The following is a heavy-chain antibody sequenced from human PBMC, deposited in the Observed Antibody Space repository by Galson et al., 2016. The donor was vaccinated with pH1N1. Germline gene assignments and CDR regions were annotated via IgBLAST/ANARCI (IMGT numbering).Heavy chain of an antibody. V-gene: IGHV1-69*13. J-gene: IGHJ2*01. CDR2: IIPIFNTV. D-gene: IGHD3-22*01. Sequence: SVKVSCKDSGGTFGGYGINWVRQAPGRGLEWMGGIIPIFNTVKYAQNFQGRVTITADESTTTAYMELSSLRSEDTAMYYCAREDYYDTDLSDWYFDLWGRGTLLTVSS. CDR1: GGTFGGYG. CDR3: AREDYYDTDLSDWYFDL.